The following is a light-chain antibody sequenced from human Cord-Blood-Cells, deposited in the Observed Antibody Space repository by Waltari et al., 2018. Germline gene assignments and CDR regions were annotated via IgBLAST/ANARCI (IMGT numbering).Light chain of an antibody. V-gene: IGKV4-1*01. CDR2: WAA. CDR1: QSVLYSSNNKNY. J-gene: IGKJ2*01. CDR3: QQYYSTPYT. Sequence: DIVMTQSPDSLAVSLGERATINCKSSQSVLYSSNNKNYLAWYQQKPGQPPKLLIYWAATRESGVPERFSGSRSGTDFTLTISSLQSEDVAVYYCQQYYSTPYTFGQGTKLWIK.